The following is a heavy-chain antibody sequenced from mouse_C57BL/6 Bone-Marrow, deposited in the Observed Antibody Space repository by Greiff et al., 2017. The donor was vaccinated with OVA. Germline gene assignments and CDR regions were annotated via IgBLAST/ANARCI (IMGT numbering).Heavy chain of an antibody. CDR2: IYPGDGDT. Sequence: QVQLQQSGAELVKPGASVKISCKASGYAFSSYWMNWVKQRPGKGLEWIGQIYPGDGDTNYNGKFKGKATLTADKSSSTAYMQLSSLTSEVSAVYFCARLGYDRPYYAMDYWGQGTSVTVAS. D-gene: IGHD2-3*01. V-gene: IGHV1-80*01. CDR3: ARLGYDRPYYAMDY. CDR1: GYAFSSYW. J-gene: IGHJ4*01.